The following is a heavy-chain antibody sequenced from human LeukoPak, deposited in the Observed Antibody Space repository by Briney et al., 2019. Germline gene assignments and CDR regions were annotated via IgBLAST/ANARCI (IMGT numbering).Heavy chain of an antibody. V-gene: IGHV4-4*02. CDR1: GGSISSSNW. Sequence: PSETLSLTCAVSGGSISSSNWWSWVRQPPGKGLEWIGEIYHSGSTNYNPSLKSRVTISVDTSKNQFSLKLSSVTAADTAVYYCARGHRGGGSYSYYYYYMDVWGKGTTVTVSS. D-gene: IGHD1-26*01. J-gene: IGHJ6*03. CDR2: IYHSGST. CDR3: ARGHRGGGSYSYYYYYMDV.